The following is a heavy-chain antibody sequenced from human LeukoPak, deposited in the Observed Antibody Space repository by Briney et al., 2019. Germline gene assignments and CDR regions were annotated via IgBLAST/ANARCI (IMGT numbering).Heavy chain of an antibody. CDR1: GSTFSSYS. Sequence: GGSLRLSCAASGSTFSSYSMNWVRQTPGKGLEWVSSISGSSTYIWYADSVKGRFTISRDNAKNSLYLQMNSLRAEDTAVYYCARGRRSSSWLTSWGQGTLVTVSS. CDR2: ISGSSTYI. J-gene: IGHJ5*02. D-gene: IGHD6-13*01. V-gene: IGHV3-21*01. CDR3: ARGRRSSSWLTS.